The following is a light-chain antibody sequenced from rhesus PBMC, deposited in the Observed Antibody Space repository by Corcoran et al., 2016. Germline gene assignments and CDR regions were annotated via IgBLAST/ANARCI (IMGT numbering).Light chain of an antibody. CDR1: QSVSSN. CDR2: YAS. Sequence: EIVMTQSPATLSLSPGERASLSCRASQSVSSNLAWSQQKPGQPPRLLVYYASNWATVIPEGVRGRGSGTDFPLTISCLEPEDVGLYYCQQYNNWNSFGQGTKVEIK. V-gene: IGKV3-35*01. CDR3: QQYNNWNS. J-gene: IGKJ2*01.